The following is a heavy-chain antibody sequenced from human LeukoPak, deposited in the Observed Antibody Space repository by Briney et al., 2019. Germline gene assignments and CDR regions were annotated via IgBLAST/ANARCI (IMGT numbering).Heavy chain of an antibody. CDR2: IIPIFGTA. CDR1: GGTFSSYA. V-gene: IGHV1-69*05. J-gene: IGHJ6*03. CDR3: ARAELSPYYYGSGSSSVYYYYYMDV. Sequence: SVKLSCKASGGTFSSYAISWVRQAPGQGLEWMGGIIPIFGTANYAQKFQGRVTITTDESTSPDYMELSSLRSEDAAVYYGARAELSPYYYGSGSSSVYYYYYMDVWGKGTTVTVSS. D-gene: IGHD3-10*01.